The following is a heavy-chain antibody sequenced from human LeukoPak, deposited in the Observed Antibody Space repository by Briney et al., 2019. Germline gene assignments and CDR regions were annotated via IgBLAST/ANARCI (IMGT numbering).Heavy chain of an antibody. CDR3: ARVKGGIAAAGNYFDY. CDR2: VSYDGGSK. CDR1: GFAFSSYA. D-gene: IGHD6-13*01. J-gene: IGHJ4*02. Sequence: GGSLRLSCAASGFAFSSYAMHWVRQGPGKGLEWVALVSYDGGSKYYADSVKGRITISRDNSKNTLHLQINSLRTEDTAVYYCARVKGGIAAAGNYFDYWGQGTLVTVSS. V-gene: IGHV3-30-3*01.